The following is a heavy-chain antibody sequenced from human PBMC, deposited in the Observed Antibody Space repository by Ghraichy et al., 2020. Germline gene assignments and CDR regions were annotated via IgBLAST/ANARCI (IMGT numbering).Heavy chain of an antibody. J-gene: IGHJ3*01. V-gene: IGHV3-23*01. CDR3: AKDGLTIHGVDAYKRVGAFDL. Sequence: GSLRLSCAASGFTSSNYGMSWVRQAPGKGMEWVSHISSSGAITFYADSVKGRFTISRDKNMLYLQMNSLRAEDTAVYYCAKDGLTIHGVDAYKRVGAFDLWGRGTMVTVSS. D-gene: IGHD3-16*01. CDR1: GFTSSNYG. CDR2: ISSSGAIT.